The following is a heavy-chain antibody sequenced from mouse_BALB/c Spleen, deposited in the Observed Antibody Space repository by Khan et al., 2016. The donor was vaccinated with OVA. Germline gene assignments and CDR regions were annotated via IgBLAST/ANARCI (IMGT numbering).Heavy chain of an antibody. Sequence: EVELVESGGGLVQPGGSRKLSCAAAGFTFSDYGIAWVRQAPGKGPEWVAFISDLAYTIYYADTVTGRFTISRENAKNTLYLEMSSLRSEDTAMYYCARGGGTAPFAYWGLGTLVTVSA. J-gene: IGHJ3*01. CDR3: ARGGGTAPFAY. CDR1: GFTFSDYG. V-gene: IGHV5-15*02. CDR2: ISDLAYTI. D-gene: IGHD1-2*01.